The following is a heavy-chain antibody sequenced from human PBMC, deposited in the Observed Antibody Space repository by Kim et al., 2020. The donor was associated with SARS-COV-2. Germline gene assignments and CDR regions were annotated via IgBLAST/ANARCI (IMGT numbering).Heavy chain of an antibody. D-gene: IGHD6-19*01. CDR3: TTGYSSGWDFDY. CDR2: ISSKAYGGTT. Sequence: GGSLRLSCTASGFTFGDYAMSWVRQAPGKGLEWVGFISSKAYGGTTEYAASVKGRLTISRDDSKSIAYLQMNSLKTEDTAVYYCTTGYSSGWDFDYWGQGTLVTVSS. J-gene: IGHJ4*02. CDR1: GFTFGDYA. V-gene: IGHV3-49*04.